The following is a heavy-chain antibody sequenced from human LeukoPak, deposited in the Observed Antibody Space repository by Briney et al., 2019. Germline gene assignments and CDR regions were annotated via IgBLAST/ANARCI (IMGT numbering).Heavy chain of an antibody. Sequence: GRSLRLSCAASGFNFSNFAMHWVRQAPGKGLEWVAVISYDGSTKYYADSVKGRFTISRDNSKNTLYLQMNSLRAEDTAVYYCARAGSGGSVDIVVVVAATPLGAFDIWGQGTMVTVSS. CDR2: ISYDGSTK. CDR1: GFNFSNFA. D-gene: IGHD2-15*01. J-gene: IGHJ3*02. CDR3: ARAGSGGSVDIVVVVAATPLGAFDI. V-gene: IGHV3-30-3*01.